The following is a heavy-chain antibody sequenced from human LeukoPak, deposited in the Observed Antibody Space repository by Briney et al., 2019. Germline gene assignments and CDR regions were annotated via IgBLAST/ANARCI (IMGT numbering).Heavy chain of an antibody. J-gene: IGHJ4*02. CDR2: IYYTGST. D-gene: IGHD6-13*01. CDR1: GGSLSTYY. CDR3: ARGYSSSWYYFDY. Sequence: PSETLSLTCAVSGGSLSTYYWNWIRQPPGKGLEWIGYIYYTGSTIYNPSLKSRVTISVDTSNNQFSLKLTSVTAADTAVYYCARGYSSSWYYFDYWGQGTLVTVSS. V-gene: IGHV4-59*12.